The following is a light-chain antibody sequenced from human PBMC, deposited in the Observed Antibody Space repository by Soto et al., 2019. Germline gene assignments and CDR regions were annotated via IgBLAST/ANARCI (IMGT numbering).Light chain of an antibody. Sequence: QSALTQPASVSGSPGQSITISCTGTSSDVGGCNYVSWYQQHPGKAPKLMIYDVSNRPSGVSNRFSGSKSGNTGSLTISGLQAEDEADYYCSSYASSSTPLYVFGTGTKVTVL. V-gene: IGLV2-14*01. J-gene: IGLJ1*01. CDR2: DVS. CDR1: SSDVGGCNY. CDR3: SSYASSSTPLYV.